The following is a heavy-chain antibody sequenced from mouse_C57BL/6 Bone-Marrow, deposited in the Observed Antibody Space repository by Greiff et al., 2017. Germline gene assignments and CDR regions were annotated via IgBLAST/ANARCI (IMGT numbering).Heavy chain of an antibody. J-gene: IGHJ3*01. D-gene: IGHD1-1*01. Sequence: QVQLQQPGAELVKPGASVKMSCKASGYTFTSYWITWVKQRPGQGLEWIGDIYPGSGSTNYNEKFKSKATLTVDTSSSTAYMLLSSLTSEDSAVYYCAREDYYGRETAWFAYWGQGTLVTVSA. CDR1: GYTFTSYW. CDR3: AREDYYGRETAWFAY. CDR2: IYPGSGST. V-gene: IGHV1-55*01.